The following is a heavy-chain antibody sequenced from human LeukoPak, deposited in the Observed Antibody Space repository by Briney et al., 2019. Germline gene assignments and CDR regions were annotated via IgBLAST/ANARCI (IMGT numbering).Heavy chain of an antibody. CDR1: GYTFTSYG. CDR2: ISAYNGNT. J-gene: IGHJ6*02. V-gene: IGHV1-18*01. CDR3: ARVGVFVRSTWLGELPHEYFDYYYGMDV. D-gene: IGHD3-10*01. Sequence: ASVKVSCKASGYTFTSYGISWVRQAPGQGLEWMGWISAYNGNTNYAQKLQGRVTMTTDTSTSIAYMELRSLRSDDTAVYYCARVGVFVRSTWLGELPHEYFDYYYGMDVWGQGTTVTVSS.